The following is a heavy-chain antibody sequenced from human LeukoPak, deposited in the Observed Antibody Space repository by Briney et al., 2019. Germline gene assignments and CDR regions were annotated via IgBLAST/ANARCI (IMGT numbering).Heavy chain of an antibody. D-gene: IGHD6-13*01. CDR1: GGSFSGYY. Sequence: SETLSLTCAVYGGSFSGYYWSWIRQPPGKGLEWIGEISHSGSTNYNPSLKSRVTISVDTSKNQFSLKLSSVTAADTAVYYCARCIAAAGVDPWGQGTLVTVSS. CDR3: ARCIAAAGVDP. V-gene: IGHV4-34*01. CDR2: ISHSGST. J-gene: IGHJ5*02.